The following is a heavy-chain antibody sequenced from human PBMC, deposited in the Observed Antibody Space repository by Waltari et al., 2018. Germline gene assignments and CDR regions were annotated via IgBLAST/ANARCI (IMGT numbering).Heavy chain of an antibody. CDR2: IYYSGST. D-gene: IGHD6-13*01. CDR3: ARDRGAAAGTFDY. J-gene: IGHJ4*02. Sequence: QVQLQESGPGLVKPSETLSLTCTVSGGSISSHYWSWIRQPPGKGLEWIGYIYYSGSTNDNPSLKSRVTISVDTSKNQFSLKLSSVTATDTAVYYCARDRGAAAGTFDYWGQGTLVTVSS. CDR1: GGSISSHY. V-gene: IGHV4-59*11.